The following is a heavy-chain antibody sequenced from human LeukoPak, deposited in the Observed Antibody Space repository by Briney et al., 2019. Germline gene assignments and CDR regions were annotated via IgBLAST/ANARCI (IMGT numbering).Heavy chain of an antibody. V-gene: IGHV4-34*01. D-gene: IGHD6-13*01. J-gene: IGHJ4*02. CDR1: GGSFSGYY. Sequence: SETLSLTCAVYGGSFSGYYWSSIRQPPGKGLEWIGEINHSGSTNYNPSLKSRVTISVDTSKNQFSLKLSSVTAAGTAVSYCARGPGSSSWGGYWGQGTLVTVSS. CDR3: ARGPGSSSWGGY. CDR2: INHSGST.